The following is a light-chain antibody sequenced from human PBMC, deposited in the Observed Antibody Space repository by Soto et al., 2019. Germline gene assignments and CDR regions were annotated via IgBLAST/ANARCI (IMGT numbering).Light chain of an antibody. V-gene: IGKV1-27*01. J-gene: IGKJ4*01. CDR3: QEYNGAPLT. CDR2: DAS. Sequence: DIQMTQSPSSLSASVGDRVTIACRASQGISIYLAWYQQKPGKVPQLLIYDASTLQSAVPSRFSVSGSWTDFTLPISGLQPEDVATYYCQEYNGAPLTFGGGTKVEIK. CDR1: QGISIY.